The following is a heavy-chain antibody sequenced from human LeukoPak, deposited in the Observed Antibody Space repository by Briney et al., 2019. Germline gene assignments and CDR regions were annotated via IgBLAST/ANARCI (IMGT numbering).Heavy chain of an antibody. Sequence: GRSLRLSCAASGFTFSSYAMHWVRQAPGKGLEWVAVISYDGSNKYYADSVKGRFTIARDNSKDTLYLQMNSLRVEDTAVYYCARKERQVGAWDYFKYWGQGALVIVSS. CDR1: GFTFSSYA. V-gene: IGHV3-30-3*01. J-gene: IGHJ4*02. CDR3: ARKERQVGAWDYFKY. CDR2: ISYDGSNK. D-gene: IGHD1-26*01.